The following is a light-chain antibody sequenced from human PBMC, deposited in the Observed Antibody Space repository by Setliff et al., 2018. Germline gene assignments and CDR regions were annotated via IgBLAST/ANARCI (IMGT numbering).Light chain of an antibody. CDR2: ANS. CDR3: QSYDTSLSAYV. V-gene: IGLV1-40*01. CDR1: RSNIGANYE. J-gene: IGLJ1*01. Sequence: SVLTQPPSVSGAPGQRVTISCTGSRSNIGANYEVHWYQHLPGAAPKLLIFANSNRPSGVPDRFSGSKSDTSASLAIAGLQPEDEADYYCQSYDTSLSAYVFGTGTKSPS.